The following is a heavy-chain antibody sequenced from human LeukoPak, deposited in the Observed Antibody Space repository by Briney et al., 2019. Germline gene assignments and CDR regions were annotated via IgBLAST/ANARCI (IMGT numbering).Heavy chain of an antibody. Sequence: GGSLRLSCEASGFTFSSYWMSWVRQAPGKGLEWVANIKQDGSEKKYLESVKGRFTISRDNSKTTLYLQMKSLRAEDTAVYYCAKATQYSSGWYILTERKDHYYYYMDVWGKGTTVTISS. V-gene: IGHV3-7*03. CDR2: IKQDGSEK. D-gene: IGHD6-19*01. CDR1: GFTFSSYW. J-gene: IGHJ6*03. CDR3: AKATQYSSGWYILTERKDHYYYYMDV.